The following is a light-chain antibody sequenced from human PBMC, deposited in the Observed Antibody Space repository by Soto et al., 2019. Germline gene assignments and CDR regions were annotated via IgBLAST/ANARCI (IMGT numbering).Light chain of an antibody. CDR3: QQYGYSPIT. CDR2: AAS. J-gene: IGKJ5*01. V-gene: IGKV3-20*01. Sequence: PGERATLSGSASQSVSSSHLAWYQNKPGQASRLLIYAASSRATGSPDRFSGGGSGTDVTLTISRLEPEDGAVYYGQQYGYSPITFGQGTRLEIK. CDR1: QSVSSSH.